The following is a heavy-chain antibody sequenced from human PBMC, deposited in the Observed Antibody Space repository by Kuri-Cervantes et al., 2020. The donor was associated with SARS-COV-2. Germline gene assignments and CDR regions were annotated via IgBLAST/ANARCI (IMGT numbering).Heavy chain of an antibody. Sequence: GGSLRLSCKASGFRFGIHAMHWVRQAPGKGLEWLSFISFDGDKTYYADSVRGRFTISRDNSENTVSLQTNSLRPEDTAVYYCARDRETTWYYGMDVWGQGTTVTVSS. CDR2: ISFDGDKT. V-gene: IGHV3-30-3*01. D-gene: IGHD1-14*01. CDR3: ARDRETTWYYGMDV. J-gene: IGHJ6*02. CDR1: GFRFGIHA.